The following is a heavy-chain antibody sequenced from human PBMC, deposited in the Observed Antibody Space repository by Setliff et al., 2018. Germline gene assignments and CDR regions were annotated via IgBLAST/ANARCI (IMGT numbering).Heavy chain of an antibody. CDR1: GYSISSGYY. CDR2: IYSSGST. V-gene: IGHV4-30-4*08. Sequence: PSETLSLTCAVSGYSISSGYYWGWIRQPPGKGLEWIGYIYSSGSTYYNPSLKSRVSISVDTSKNQFSLKLSSVTAADTAVYYCARESRYYCDNLGTLDYWGQGTLVTVSS. J-gene: IGHJ4*02. CDR3: ARESRYYCDNLGTLDY. D-gene: IGHD3-22*01.